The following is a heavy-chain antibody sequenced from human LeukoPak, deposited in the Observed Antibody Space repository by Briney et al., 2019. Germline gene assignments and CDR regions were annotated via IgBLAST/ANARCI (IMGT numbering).Heavy chain of an antibody. CDR3: ARDAYYYDSSGYEDY. Sequence: GGSLRLSCAASGFTFSSYGMHWVRQAPGKGLEWVAVIWYDGSNKYYADSVKGRFTISRDNSKNTLHLQMNSLRAEDTAVYYCARDAYYYDSSGYEDYWGQGTLVTVSS. CDR1: GFTFSSYG. J-gene: IGHJ4*02. D-gene: IGHD3-22*01. CDR2: IWYDGSNK. V-gene: IGHV3-33*08.